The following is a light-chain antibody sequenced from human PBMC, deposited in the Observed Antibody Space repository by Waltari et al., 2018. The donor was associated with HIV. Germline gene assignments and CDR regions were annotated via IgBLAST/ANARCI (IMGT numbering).Light chain of an antibody. CDR1: QSLLYRSNNKNY. CDR3: QQYYSSPLT. CDR2: WAS. Sequence: DIVMTQSPDFLPVSLGERATINCKSSQSLLYRSNNKNYLAWYQQKPGQPPKFLLYWASTRESGVPDRVTGSGSGTDFNLTISGVQAGDVANYYCQQYYSSPLTFGPGTKV. J-gene: IGKJ3*01. V-gene: IGKV4-1*01.